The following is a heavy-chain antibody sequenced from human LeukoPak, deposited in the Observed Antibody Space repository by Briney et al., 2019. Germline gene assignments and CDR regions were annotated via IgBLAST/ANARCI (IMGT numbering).Heavy chain of an antibody. J-gene: IGHJ6*03. V-gene: IGHV1-69*13. Sequence: ASVKVSCKASGGTFSSYAISWVRQAPGQGLEWMGGIIPIFGTANYAQKFQGRVTITADESTSTAYMELSSLRSEDTAVYYCARAGLRSYTARDYYYMDVWGKGTTVTVSS. CDR1: GGTFSSYA. CDR3: ARAGLRSYTARDYYYMDV. CDR2: IIPIFGTA. D-gene: IGHD5-12*01.